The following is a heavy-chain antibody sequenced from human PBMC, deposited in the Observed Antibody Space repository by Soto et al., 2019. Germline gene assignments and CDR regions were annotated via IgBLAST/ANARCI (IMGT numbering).Heavy chain of an antibody. CDR3: ARDVGELSSLFDY. CDR1: GGTFSSYT. CDR2: IIPILGIA. V-gene: IGHV1-69*04. D-gene: IGHD3-16*02. Sequence: SVKVSCKPSGGTFSSYTFSWVRHAPGQGLEWMGRIIPILGIANYAQKFQGRVTFTADKSTSTAYMELSSLRSEDTAVYYCARDVGELSSLFDYWGQGTLVTVSS. J-gene: IGHJ4*02.